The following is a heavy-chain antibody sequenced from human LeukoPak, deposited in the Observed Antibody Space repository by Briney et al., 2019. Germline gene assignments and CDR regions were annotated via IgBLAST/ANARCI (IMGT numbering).Heavy chain of an antibody. D-gene: IGHD6-6*01. CDR1: GYTFTSYD. CDR3: ARGLGAVGSSSS. V-gene: IGHV1-8*01. Sequence: ASVKVSCKASGYTFTSYDINWVRQATGQGLEWMGWMNPNSGNTGYAQKFQGRVTMTRNTSISTAYMELSSLRSEDTAVYYCARGLGAVGSSSSWGQGTLDTVSS. CDR2: MNPNSGNT. J-gene: IGHJ4*02.